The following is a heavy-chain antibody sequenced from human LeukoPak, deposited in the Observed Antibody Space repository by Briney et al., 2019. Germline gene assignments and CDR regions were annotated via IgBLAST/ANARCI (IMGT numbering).Heavy chain of an antibody. CDR1: GGSISSYF. D-gene: IGHD2-21*01. Sequence: SETLSLTCTVSGGSISSYFWTWIRQPPGKGLEWIGFVSYSGITNYNPSLKSRVTTSVDTSKKQFSLKLRSVTAADTAVYYCARSVSWGLLVRDDAFDIWGQGTMVTVSS. J-gene: IGHJ3*02. CDR3: ARSVSWGLLVRDDAFDI. CDR2: VSYSGIT. V-gene: IGHV4-59*08.